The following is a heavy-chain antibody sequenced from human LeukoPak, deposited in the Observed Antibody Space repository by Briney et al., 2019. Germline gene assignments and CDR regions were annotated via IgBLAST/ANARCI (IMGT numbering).Heavy chain of an antibody. D-gene: IGHD1-26*01. V-gene: IGHV1-69*13. Sequence: SVKVSCKASGGTFSSYAISWVRQAPGQGLEWMGGIIPIFGTANYAQKFQGRVTITADESTSTAYMELSSLRSEDTAVYYCAREVGALKIFDYWGQGTLVTVSS. J-gene: IGHJ4*02. CDR1: GGTFSSYA. CDR3: AREVGALKIFDY. CDR2: IIPIFGTA.